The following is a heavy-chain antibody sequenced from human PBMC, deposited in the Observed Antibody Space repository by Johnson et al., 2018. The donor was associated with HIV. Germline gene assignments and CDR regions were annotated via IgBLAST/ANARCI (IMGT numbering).Heavy chain of an antibody. CDR2: IGTAGDT. V-gene: IGHV3-13*01. CDR1: GFTLSSYD. Sequence: VQLVESGGGVVQPGRSLRLSCAASGFTLSSYDMHWVRQATRKGLEWVSAIGTAGDTSYPGPVKGRFIISRENAKNSLYLQMNSLRAGDTAVYYCGRAKEGINYYDSSGYRMFGAFDIWGQGTMVTVSS. CDR3: GRAKEGINYYDSSGYRMFGAFDI. D-gene: IGHD3-22*01. J-gene: IGHJ3*02.